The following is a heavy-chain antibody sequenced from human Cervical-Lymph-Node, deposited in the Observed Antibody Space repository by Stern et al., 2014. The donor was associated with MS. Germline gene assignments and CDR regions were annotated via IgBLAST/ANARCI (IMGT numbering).Heavy chain of an antibody. CDR3: VLSKQVLGFDY. Sequence: QVQLVQSGSELMKPGASVKISCKASGYTFTTYPMNWVRQAPGQGLEWMGWINTNTGNPTYAQGFTGRFVFSLDSSVSTAFLQISSLKVDDTAVYYCVLSKQVLGFDYWGQGTLVAVSS. CDR2: INTNTGNP. J-gene: IGHJ4*02. V-gene: IGHV7-4-1*02. D-gene: IGHD4/OR15-4a*01. CDR1: GYTFTTYP.